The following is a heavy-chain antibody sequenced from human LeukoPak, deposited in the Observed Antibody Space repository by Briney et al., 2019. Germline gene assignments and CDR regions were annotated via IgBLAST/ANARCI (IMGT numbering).Heavy chain of an antibody. D-gene: IGHD4-11*01. V-gene: IGHV3-30*04. Sequence: GGSLRLSWAASGFTFSSYAMHWVRQAPGKGLEWVAVISYDGSNKYYADSVKGRFTISRDNSKNTLYLQMNSLRAEDTAVYYCARDRRYGNGGYYYGMDVWGQGTTVTVSS. CDR2: ISYDGSNK. CDR3: ARDRRYGNGGYYYGMDV. CDR1: GFTFSSYA. J-gene: IGHJ6*02.